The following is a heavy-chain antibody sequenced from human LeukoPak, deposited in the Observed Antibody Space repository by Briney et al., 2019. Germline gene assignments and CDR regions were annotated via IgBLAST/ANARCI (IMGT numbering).Heavy chain of an antibody. CDR2: IIPIFGTA. CDR1: GGTFSSYA. D-gene: IGHD2-15*01. V-gene: IGHV1-69*05. CDR3: ARGPNGGREFDY. J-gene: IGHJ4*02. Sequence: SVKVSCKASGGTFSSYAISWVRQAPGQGLEWMGGIIPIFGTANYAQKFQGRVTMTRNTSTSTAYMELNSLRSEDTAVYYCARGPNGGREFDYWGQGTLVTVSS.